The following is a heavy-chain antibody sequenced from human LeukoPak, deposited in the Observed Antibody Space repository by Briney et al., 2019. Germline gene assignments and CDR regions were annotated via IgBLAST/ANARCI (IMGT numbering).Heavy chain of an antibody. CDR3: ARDKCLGGYCSGGRANWFDP. Sequence: SETLSLTCAVYGGSFSGYYWSWIRQPPGKGLEWIGEINHSGSTNYNPSLKSRVTISVDTSKNQFSLKLSSVTAADTAVYYCARDKCLGGYCSGGRANWFDPWGQGTLVTVSS. CDR1: GGSFSGYY. V-gene: IGHV4-34*01. J-gene: IGHJ5*02. D-gene: IGHD2-15*01. CDR2: INHSGST.